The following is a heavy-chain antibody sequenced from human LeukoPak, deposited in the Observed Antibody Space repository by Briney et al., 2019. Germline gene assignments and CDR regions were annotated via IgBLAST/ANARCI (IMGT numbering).Heavy chain of an antibody. CDR3: ARVDTTSGMLA. CDR1: GFTVSSNY. D-gene: IGHD5-18*01. Sequence: GGSLRLSCAASGFTVSSNYMSWVRHVPGKGLEWVSVIYEGGGTYYADSVKGRFTISRDNSKNTLYLQMNSLRAEDTAVYYCARVDTTSGMLAWGQGTLVTVSS. V-gene: IGHV3-53*01. CDR2: IYEGGGT. J-gene: IGHJ5*02.